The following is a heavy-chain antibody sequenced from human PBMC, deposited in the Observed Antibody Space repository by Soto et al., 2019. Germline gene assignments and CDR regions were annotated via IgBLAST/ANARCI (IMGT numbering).Heavy chain of an antibody. J-gene: IGHJ4*02. CDR2: ISGSGGST. Sequence: GGSLRLSCAASGFTFSSYAMSWVRQAPGKGLEWVSAISGSGGSTYYADSVKGRFTISKDNSKNTLYLQMNSLRAEDTAVYYWARREGLMVYARLYYFDYWGQGTLVTVSS. CDR3: ARREGLMVYARLYYFDY. D-gene: IGHD2-8*01. V-gene: IGHV3-23*01. CDR1: GFTFSSYA.